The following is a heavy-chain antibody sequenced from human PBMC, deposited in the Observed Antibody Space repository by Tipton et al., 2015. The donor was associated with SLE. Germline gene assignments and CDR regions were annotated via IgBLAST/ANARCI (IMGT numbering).Heavy chain of an antibody. CDR2: ITWDGGVT. D-gene: IGHD3-10*01. Sequence: SLRLSCAASGFTFSSYTMHWVRQAPGKGLEWVSLITWDGGVTYYADSVKGRFTISRDNRKDSLYLQMNSLRTEDTALYYCAKETHGSGTYSLYFDYWGQGTLVTVSS. J-gene: IGHJ4*02. V-gene: IGHV3-43*01. CDR3: AKETHGSGTYSLYFDY. CDR1: GFTFSSYT.